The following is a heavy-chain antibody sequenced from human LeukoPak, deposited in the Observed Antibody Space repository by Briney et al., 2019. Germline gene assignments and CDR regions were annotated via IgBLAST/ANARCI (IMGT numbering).Heavy chain of an antibody. CDR3: ASQMTAIAAAGTDYYYGMDV. J-gene: IGHJ6*02. Sequence: ASVKVSCKASGYTFTSYDINWVRQATGQGLEWMGWMIPNSGNTGYAQKFQGRVTMTRNTSISTAYMELSSLRSEDTAVYYCASQMTAIAAAGTDYYYGMDVWGQGTTVTVSS. V-gene: IGHV1-8*01. D-gene: IGHD6-13*01. CDR1: GYTFTSYD. CDR2: MIPNSGNT.